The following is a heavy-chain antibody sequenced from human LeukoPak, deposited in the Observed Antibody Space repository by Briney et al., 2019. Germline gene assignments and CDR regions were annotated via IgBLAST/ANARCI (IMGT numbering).Heavy chain of an antibody. Sequence: PGGSLRLSCAVSGFSFSSYWMHWVRQAPGKGLVWVSRVNSDGTTTSYADSVKGRFTISRDNAKNTLYLQMNCLRDEDTAVYYCARESGSGSQIDYWGQGTLVTVSS. CDR3: ARESGSGSQIDY. J-gene: IGHJ4*02. D-gene: IGHD3-10*01. CDR1: GFSFSSYW. V-gene: IGHV3-74*01. CDR2: VNSDGTTT.